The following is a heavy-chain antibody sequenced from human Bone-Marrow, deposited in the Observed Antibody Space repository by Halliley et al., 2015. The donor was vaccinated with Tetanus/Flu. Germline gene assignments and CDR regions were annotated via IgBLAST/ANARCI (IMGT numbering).Heavy chain of an antibody. D-gene: IGHD6-13*01. CDR2: TI. J-gene: IGHJ6*02. Sequence: TIYYADSVKGRFTISRDNAKNSLYLQMNSLRDEDTAVYYCAREDSSGWYQDDRAYYYYGMDVWGQGTTVTVSS. CDR3: AREDSSGWYQDDRAYYYYGMDV. V-gene: IGHV3-48*02.